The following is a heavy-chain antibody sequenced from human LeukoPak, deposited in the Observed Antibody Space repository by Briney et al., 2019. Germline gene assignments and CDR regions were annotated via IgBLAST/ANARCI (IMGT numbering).Heavy chain of an antibody. V-gene: IGHV3-23*01. CDR3: AKDYEPLVGVHRWGDWFDP. Sequence: PGGSLRLSCAASGFTFSTYAMTSVRQAPGKGLEWVSLISCTGGSTYYADSVKGRFTISIDNSKHTLYLQMNSLRAEDTDVYYCAKDYEPLVGVHRWGDWFDPWGQGTLVTVSS. CDR1: GFTFSTYA. CDR2: ISCTGGST. J-gene: IGHJ5*02. D-gene: IGHD1-26*01.